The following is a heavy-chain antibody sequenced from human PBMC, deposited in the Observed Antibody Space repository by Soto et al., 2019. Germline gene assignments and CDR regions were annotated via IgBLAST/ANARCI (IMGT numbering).Heavy chain of an antibody. Sequence: EMQLVESGGGLVQPGMSLRFSCAASGFTFDDYAMYWVRQVPGKGLEWVSGISWNSGRIGYADSVKGRFTISRDNAKNSLYLQMNSLRPEDTALYYCTKARLWGGDGYNSYYYNAMDVCGQGTTVTVSS. CDR2: ISWNSGRI. J-gene: IGHJ6*02. CDR3: TKARLWGGDGYNSYYYNAMDV. V-gene: IGHV3-9*01. CDR1: GFTFDDYA. D-gene: IGHD3-16*01.